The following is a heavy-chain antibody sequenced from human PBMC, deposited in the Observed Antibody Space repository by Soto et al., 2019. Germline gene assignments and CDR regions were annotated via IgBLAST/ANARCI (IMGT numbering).Heavy chain of an antibody. J-gene: IGHJ4*02. Sequence: QVQLVQSGAEVKKPGASVKVSCKASGYTFTSYDINWVRQATGQGLEWMGWMNPNSGNTGYAQKFQGRVTMTRNTSISTAYMGLSSLRSEDTAVYYCASTVPYYYDSSGYYFDYWGQGTLVTVSS. V-gene: IGHV1-8*01. CDR3: ASTVPYYYDSSGYYFDY. CDR1: GYTFTSYD. CDR2: MNPNSGNT. D-gene: IGHD3-22*01.